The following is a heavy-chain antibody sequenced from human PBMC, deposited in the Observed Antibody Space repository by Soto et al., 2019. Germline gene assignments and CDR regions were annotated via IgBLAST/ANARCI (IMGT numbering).Heavy chain of an antibody. V-gene: IGHV4-59*11. D-gene: IGHD6-13*01. CDR2: IYYTGST. CDR1: GGSINSHY. Sequence: PSETLSLTCPVSGGSINSHYWSWIRQPPGKGLEWIGYIYYTGSTTYNPSLKSRVTISLDTSKTQFSLRLSSVTAADTAVYYCARDRLSEQQLGGYYYYDMDVGGQGTTVTVSS. J-gene: IGHJ6*02. CDR3: ARDRLSEQQLGGYYYYDMDV.